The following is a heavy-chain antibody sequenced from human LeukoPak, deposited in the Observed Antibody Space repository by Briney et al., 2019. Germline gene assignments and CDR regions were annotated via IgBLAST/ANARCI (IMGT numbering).Heavy chain of an antibody. CDR3: ARDDSTTYYDFWSGYYGWYWFDP. Sequence: PSETLSLTCTVSGGSISSYYWSWIRQPPGKGLEWIGYIYYSGSTNYNPSLKSRVTISVDTSKNQFSLKLSSVTAADTAVYYCARDDSTTYYDFWSGYYGWYWFDPWGQGTMVTVSS. V-gene: IGHV4-59*12. J-gene: IGHJ3*01. D-gene: IGHD3-3*01. CDR2: IYYSGST. CDR1: GGSISSYY.